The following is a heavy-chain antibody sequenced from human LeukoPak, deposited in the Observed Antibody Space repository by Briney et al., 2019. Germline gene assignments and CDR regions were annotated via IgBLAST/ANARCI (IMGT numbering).Heavy chain of an antibody. V-gene: IGHV4-4*07. J-gene: IGHJ4*02. D-gene: IGHD1-26*01. CDR3: AKGRRTPLVGTVTKSWIDY. Sequence: PSETLSLTCTVSGDSISAYYWSWIRQPAGKGLEWIGRIYISGSTNYNPSLKSRVTMSVDTSKNQFSLKLNSVTAADTAVYYCAKGRRTPLVGTVTKSWIDYWGQGTLVTVSS. CDR2: IYISGST. CDR1: GDSISAYY.